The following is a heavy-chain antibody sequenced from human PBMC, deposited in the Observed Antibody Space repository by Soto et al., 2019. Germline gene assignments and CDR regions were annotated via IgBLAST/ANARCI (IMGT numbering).Heavy chain of an antibody. CDR3: ARHEFTVTPGDSYYYGMDL. CDR2: IDPSGSYT. J-gene: IGHJ6*02. D-gene: IGHD4-17*01. V-gene: IGHV5-10-1*01. Sequence: PGESLKISCKGSGYSFTSFWISWVRQMPGKGLEWMGRIDPSGSYTDYSPSFQGHVTVSAGKSINTAYLQWSSLKASDSAMYFCARHEFTVTPGDSYYYGMDLWGQGTTVTVSS. CDR1: GYSFTSFW.